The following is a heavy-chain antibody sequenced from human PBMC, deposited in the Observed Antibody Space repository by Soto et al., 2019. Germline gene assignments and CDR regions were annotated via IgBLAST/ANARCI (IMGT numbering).Heavy chain of an antibody. CDR3: ARDLYDILTGYYVSYGMDV. J-gene: IGHJ6*02. CDR1: GSALTSYG. D-gene: IGHD3-9*01. CDR2: ISAYNGNT. V-gene: IGHV1-18*01. Sequence: APVKLSTKASGSALTSYGISWVRQAPGQGLEWMGWISAYNGNTNYAQKLQGRVTMTTDTSTSTAYMELRSLRSDDTAVYYCARDLYDILTGYYVSYGMDVWGQGTTVTVSS.